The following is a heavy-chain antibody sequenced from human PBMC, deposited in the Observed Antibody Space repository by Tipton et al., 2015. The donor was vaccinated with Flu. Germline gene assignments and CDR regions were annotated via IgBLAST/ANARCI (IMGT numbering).Heavy chain of an antibody. J-gene: IGHJ6*03. D-gene: IGHD2-2*01. V-gene: IGHV4-4*07. Sequence: TLSLTCTVSGGSISSYYWSWIRQPAGKGLEWIGRIYTSGSTNYNPSLKSRVTMSVDTSKNQFSLKLSSVTAAGTAVYYCARDVVDIVVANYYYYMDVWGKGTTVTVSS. CDR3: ARDVVDIVVANYYYYMDV. CDR1: GGSISSYY. CDR2: IYTSGST.